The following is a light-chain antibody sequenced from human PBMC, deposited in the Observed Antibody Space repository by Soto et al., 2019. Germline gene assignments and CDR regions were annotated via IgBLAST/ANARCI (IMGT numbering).Light chain of an antibody. CDR3: VLYMGSGIWV. CDR2: STY. Sequence: VVTQEPSFSVSPGATVTLTCGLSSGSVSTNNYPSWYQQAPGQAPRTLIYSTYTRSSGVPDRFSASILGNKAALTITGAQADDESDYYCVLYMGSGIWVFGGGTKLTVL. CDR1: SGSVSTNNY. V-gene: IGLV8-61*01. J-gene: IGLJ3*02.